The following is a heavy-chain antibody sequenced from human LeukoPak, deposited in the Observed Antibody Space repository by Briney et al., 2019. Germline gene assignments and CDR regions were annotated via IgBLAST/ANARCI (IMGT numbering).Heavy chain of an antibody. Sequence: GGSLRLSCAASGFTFSSYSMNWVRQAPGKGLEWVSYISSSSSTIYYADSVKGRFTISRDNAKNSLYLQMNSLRAEDTAVYYCARAITLVGNYYDSSGYYTQYYFDYWGQGTLVTVSS. CDR1: GFTFSSYS. D-gene: IGHD3-22*01. J-gene: IGHJ4*02. V-gene: IGHV3-48*01. CDR3: ARAITLVGNYYDSSGYYTQYYFDY. CDR2: ISSSSSTI.